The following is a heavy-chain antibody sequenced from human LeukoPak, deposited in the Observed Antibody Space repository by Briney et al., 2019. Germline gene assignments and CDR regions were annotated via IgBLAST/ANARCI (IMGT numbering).Heavy chain of an antibody. CDR2: ISSGGSIK. CDR3: ARDRGYDSSGYYYDTDRVFDY. D-gene: IGHD3-22*01. CDR1: EFTYRSYQ. V-gene: IGHV3-48*03. J-gene: IGHJ4*02. Sequence: PGGSLRLSCAASEFTYRSYQRNWVRQAPGKGLEWVSYISSGGSIKYYADTLNGRFTISRDKTKISLYLQMNGLRAEDTAVYYCARDRGYDSSGYYYDTDRVFDYWGQGTLVTVSS.